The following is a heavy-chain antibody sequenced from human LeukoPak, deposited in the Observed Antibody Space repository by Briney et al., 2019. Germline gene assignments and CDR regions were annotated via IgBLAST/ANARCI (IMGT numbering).Heavy chain of an antibody. V-gene: IGHV1-2*02. J-gene: IGHJ4*02. CDR3: ARQGLTGTTEY. Sequence: GASVKVSCKASGYTFTAYYMHWVRQAPGRGLEWMGWISPNSGDTNYAQRFQGRVTMTGDKSISTAYLQWSSLKASDTAMYYCARQGLTGTTEYWGQGTLVTVSS. CDR2: ISPNSGDT. D-gene: IGHD1-7*01. CDR1: GYTFTAYY.